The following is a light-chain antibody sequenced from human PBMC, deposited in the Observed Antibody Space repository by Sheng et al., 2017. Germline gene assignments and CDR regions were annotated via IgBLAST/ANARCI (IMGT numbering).Light chain of an antibody. J-gene: IGLJ3*02. CDR1: SSDVGGYDY. V-gene: IGLV2-11*01. Sequence: QSALTQPASVSGSPGQSVTISCTGTSSDVGGYDYVSWYQQHPGKAPKLMIYDVSKRPSGVPDRFSGSKSANTASLTISGLQAEDEADYYCCSYAGTYTLVFGGGTQLTVL. CDR3: CSYAGTYTLV. CDR2: DVS.